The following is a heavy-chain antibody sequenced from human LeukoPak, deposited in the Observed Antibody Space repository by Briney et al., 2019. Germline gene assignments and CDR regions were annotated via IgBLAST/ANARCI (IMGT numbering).Heavy chain of an antibody. CDR2: IKQDGSEK. D-gene: IGHD1-26*01. CDR3: AREIVGADY. V-gene: IGHV3-7*01. J-gene: IGHJ4*02. CDR1: GFTFSNYW. Sequence: PGGSLRLSCAASGFTFSNYWMSWVRQAPGKGLEWVAYIKQDGSEKYYVDSVKGRFTISRDNAKNSLYLQMNSLRAEDTAVYCCAREIVGADYWGRGTLVTVST.